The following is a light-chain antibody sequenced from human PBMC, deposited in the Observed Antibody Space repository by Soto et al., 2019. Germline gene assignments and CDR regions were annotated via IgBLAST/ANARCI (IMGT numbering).Light chain of an antibody. Sequence: EIVMPQSTTTLSVSPGERATLSWGESQRCRSNLAGYQQKPVQTPWLPTSCASARATGIPARFSGSGSGTEFTLTISSLQSEDFAVYYCQQYNNWPPVTFGQGTKVDIK. CDR2: CAS. CDR1: QRCRSN. J-gene: IGKJ1*01. CDR3: QQYNNWPPVT. V-gene: IGKV3-15*01.